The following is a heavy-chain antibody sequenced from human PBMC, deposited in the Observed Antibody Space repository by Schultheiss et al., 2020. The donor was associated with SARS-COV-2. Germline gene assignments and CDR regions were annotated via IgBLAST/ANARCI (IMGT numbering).Heavy chain of an antibody. CDR3: ARVSLRGSDY. D-gene: IGHD3-10*01. CDR2: IYYSGST. CDR1: GGSIRSYY. V-gene: IGHV4-59*01. Sequence: SETLSLTCTVSGGSIRSYYWSWIRQPPGKGLEWIGDIYYSGSTNYNPSLKSRVTISVDTSKNQFSLNLDSVTAADTAVYYCARVSLRGSDYWGQGTLVTVSS. J-gene: IGHJ4*02.